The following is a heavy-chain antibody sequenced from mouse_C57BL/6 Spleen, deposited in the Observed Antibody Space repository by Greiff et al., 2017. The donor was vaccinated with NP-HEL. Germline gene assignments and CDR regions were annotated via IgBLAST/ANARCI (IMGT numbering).Heavy chain of an antibody. V-gene: IGHV1-7*01. CDR3: ATSAGDYEAWFAY. D-gene: IGHD2-4*01. CDR2: INPSSGYT. Sequence: VQLQESGAELAKPGASVKLSCKASGYTFTSYWMHWVKQRPGQGLEWIGYINPSSGYTKYNQKFKDKATLTADKSSSTAYMQLSSLTYEDSAVYYCATSAGDYEAWFAYWGQGTLVTVSA. J-gene: IGHJ3*01. CDR1: GYTFTSYW.